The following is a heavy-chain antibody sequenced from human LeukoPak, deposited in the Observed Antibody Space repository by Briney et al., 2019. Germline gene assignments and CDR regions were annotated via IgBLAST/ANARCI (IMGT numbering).Heavy chain of an antibody. CDR1: GGTFSSYA. V-gene: IGHV1-69*04. J-gene: IGHJ4*02. CDR3: ARDQTRTDY. CDR2: IIPILGIA. Sequence: SVKVSCKASGGTFSSYAISWVRQAPGQGLEWMGRIIPILGIANYAQKLQGRVTMTTDTSTSTAYMELRSLRSDDTAVYYCARDQTRTDYWGQGTLVTVSS.